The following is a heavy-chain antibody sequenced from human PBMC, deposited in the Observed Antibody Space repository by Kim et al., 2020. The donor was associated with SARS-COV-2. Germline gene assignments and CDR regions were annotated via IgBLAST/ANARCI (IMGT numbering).Heavy chain of an antibody. D-gene: IGHD2-2*01. CDR3: ARDAFLDIVVVQDYYGMDV. Sequence: GGSLRLSCAASGFTFSSYGMHWVRQAPGKGLEWVAVIWYDGSNKYYADSVKGRFTISRDNSKNTLYLQMNSLRAEDTAVYYCARDAFLDIVVVQDYYGMDVWGQGTTVTVSS. CDR1: GFTFSSYG. J-gene: IGHJ6*02. V-gene: IGHV3-33*01. CDR2: IWYDGSNK.